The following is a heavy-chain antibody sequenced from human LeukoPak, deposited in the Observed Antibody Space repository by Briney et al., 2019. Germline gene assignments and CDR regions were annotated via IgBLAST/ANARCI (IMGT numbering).Heavy chain of an antibody. CDR2: ISGSGGST. Sequence: GGSLRLSCAASGFTFSDYYMSWIRQAPGKGLEWVSAISGSGGSTYYADSVKGRFTISRDNSKNTLYLQMNSLRAEDTAVYYCAKVDGVGDLREIDAFDIWGQGTMVTVSS. J-gene: IGHJ3*02. D-gene: IGHD3-10*01. CDR1: GFTFSDYY. CDR3: AKVDGVGDLREIDAFDI. V-gene: IGHV3-23*01.